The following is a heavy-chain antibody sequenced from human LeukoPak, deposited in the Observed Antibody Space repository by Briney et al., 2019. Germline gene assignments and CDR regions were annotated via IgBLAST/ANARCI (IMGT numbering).Heavy chain of an antibody. V-gene: IGHV4-39*07. J-gene: IGHJ6*03. CDR3: XXSSVYYYYYMDV. D-gene: IGHD5/OR15-5a*01. CDR2: IYYSGST. CDR1: GGSISSSSYY. Sequence: SETLSLTCTVSGGSISSSSYYWGWIRQPPGKGLEWIGSIYYSGSTYYNPSLKSRVTISVDTSKNQFSLRLRSVTAADTAVYFXXXSSVYYYYYMDVWGKGTTVTVSS.